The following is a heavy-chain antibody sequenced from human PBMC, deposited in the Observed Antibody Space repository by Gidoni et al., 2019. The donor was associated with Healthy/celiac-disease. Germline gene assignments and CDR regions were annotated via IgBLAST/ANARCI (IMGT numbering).Heavy chain of an antibody. CDR3: ARGEIRITMVRGVNFWFDP. CDR1: GGSTSSYY. CDR2: IYYSGST. V-gene: IGHV4-59*01. D-gene: IGHD3-10*01. Sequence: QVQLQESGPGLAKPSETLSLTCTVSGGSTSSYYWSWIRQPPGKGLEWIGYIYYSGSTNYNPSLKSRVTISVDTSKNQFSLKLSSVTAADTAVYYCARGEIRITMVRGVNFWFDPWGQGTLVTVSS. J-gene: IGHJ5*02.